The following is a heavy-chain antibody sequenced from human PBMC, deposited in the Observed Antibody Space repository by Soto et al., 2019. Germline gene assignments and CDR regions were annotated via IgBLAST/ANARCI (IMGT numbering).Heavy chain of an antibody. J-gene: IGHJ6*02. CDR2: IIPIFGTA. CDR3: ARDPLTGEWLRFGYYYYYGMDV. CDR1: VCTFSSYA. V-gene: IGHV1-69*13. D-gene: IGHD5-12*01. Sequence: AASVKVSCKSSVCTFSSYAITWVRQAPGQGLEWMGGIIPIFGTANYAQKFQGRVTITADESTSTAYMELSSLRSEDTAVYYCARDPLTGEWLRFGYYYYYGMDVWGQGTTVTVSS.